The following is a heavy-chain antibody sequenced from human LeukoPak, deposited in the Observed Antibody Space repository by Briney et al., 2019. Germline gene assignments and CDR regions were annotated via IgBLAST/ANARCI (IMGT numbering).Heavy chain of an antibody. V-gene: IGHV3-7*01. Sequence: GGSLRLSCAASGFTFSSYWMNWVRQAPGKGLEWVASINQDGSEKYSVDSVKGRFTISRDNAKNSLYLQMNSLRAEDTAVYYWAKGHLRYCGGGSCYPGNFDYWGQGTLVTVSS. CDR3: AKGHLRYCGGGSCYPGNFDY. CDR2: INQDGSEK. CDR1: GFTFSSYW. J-gene: IGHJ4*02. D-gene: IGHD2-15*01.